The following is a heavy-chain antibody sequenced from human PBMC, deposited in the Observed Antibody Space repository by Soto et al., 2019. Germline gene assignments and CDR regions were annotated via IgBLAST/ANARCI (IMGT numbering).Heavy chain of an antibody. CDR3: ARQYYDFWSGPIDY. V-gene: IGHV4-59*08. J-gene: IGHJ4*02. CDR1: GGSISSYY. D-gene: IGHD3-3*01. CDR2: IYYSGST. Sequence: PSETLSLTCTVSGGSISSYYWSWIRQPPGKGLEWIGYIYYSGSTNYNPSLKSRVTISVDTSKNQFSLKLSSVTAADTAVYYCARQYYDFWSGPIDYWGQGTLVTV.